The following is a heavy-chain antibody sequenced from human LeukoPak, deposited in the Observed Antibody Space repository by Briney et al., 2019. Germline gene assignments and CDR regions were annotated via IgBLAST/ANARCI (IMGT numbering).Heavy chain of an antibody. Sequence: ASVKVSCKASGGTFSSYAISWVRQAPGQGLEWMGRIIPILGIANYAQKFQGRVTITADKSTSTAYMELSSLRSDDTAVYYCARVTPLVLRFLEWLSYFDYWGQGTLVTVSS. CDR1: GGTFSSYA. J-gene: IGHJ4*02. V-gene: IGHV1-69*04. CDR2: IIPILGIA. CDR3: ARVTPLVLRFLEWLSYFDY. D-gene: IGHD3-3*01.